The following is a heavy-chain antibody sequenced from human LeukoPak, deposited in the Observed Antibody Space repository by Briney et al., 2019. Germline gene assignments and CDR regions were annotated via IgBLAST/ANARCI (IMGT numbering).Heavy chain of an antibody. D-gene: IGHD6-13*01. J-gene: IGHJ6*03. CDR1: GGSISSYY. CDR2: IYYSGNT. V-gene: IGHV4-59*01. Sequence: SETLSLTCTVSGGSISSYYWSWIRQPPGKGLEWIGCIYYSGNTNYNPSLKSRVTISVDTSKNQFSLKLSSVSAADTAVYYCARIPSAPYYYYMDVWGKGTTVTVSS. CDR3: ARIPSAPYYYYMDV.